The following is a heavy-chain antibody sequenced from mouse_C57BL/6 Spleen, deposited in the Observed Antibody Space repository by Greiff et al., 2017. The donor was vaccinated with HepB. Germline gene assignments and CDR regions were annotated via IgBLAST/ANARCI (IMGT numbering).Heavy chain of an antibody. CDR1: GFPFSDYG. D-gene: IGHD1-1*01. CDR2: ISSGSSTI. V-gene: IGHV5-17*01. J-gene: IGHJ2*01. CDR3: ARITTVVPFDY. Sequence: EVKVVESGGGLVKPGGSLKLSCAASGFPFSDYGMHWVRQAPEKGLEWVAYISSGSSTIYYADTVKGRFTISRDNAKNTLFLQMTSLRSEDTAMYYCARITTVVPFDYWGQGTTLTVSS.